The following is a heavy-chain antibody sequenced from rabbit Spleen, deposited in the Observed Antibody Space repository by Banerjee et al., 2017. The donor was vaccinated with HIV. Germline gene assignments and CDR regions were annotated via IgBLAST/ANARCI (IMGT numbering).Heavy chain of an antibody. CDR1: GFTPSSYY. CDR2: IDSGSSGST. V-gene: IGHV1S40*01. D-gene: IGHD4-1*01. CDR3: ARRASGAFDL. Sequence: QSLEESGGGLVQPGGSLKLSCTASGFTPSSYYMNWVRQAPGKGLEWIACIDSGSSGSTYYANWTKGRFTISKASSTTVTLQMSSLTAADTATYFCARRASGAFDLWGPGTLVTVS. J-gene: IGHJ4*01.